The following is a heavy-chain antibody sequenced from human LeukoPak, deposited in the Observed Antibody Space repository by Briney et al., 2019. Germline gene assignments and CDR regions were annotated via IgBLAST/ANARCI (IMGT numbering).Heavy chain of an antibody. J-gene: IGHJ4*02. CDR2: IYHSGST. V-gene: IGHV4-38-2*01. CDR3: ATSIVGATNFDY. D-gene: IGHD1-26*01. Sequence: PSETLSLTCAVSGYSISSGYYWGWIRQPPGKGLEWIGSIYHSGSTYYNPPLKSRVTISVDTSKNQFSLKLSSVTAADTAVYYCATSIVGATNFDYWGQGTLVTVSS. CDR1: GYSISSGYY.